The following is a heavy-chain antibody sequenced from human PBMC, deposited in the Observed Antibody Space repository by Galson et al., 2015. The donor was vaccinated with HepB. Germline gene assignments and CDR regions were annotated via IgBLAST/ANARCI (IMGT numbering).Heavy chain of an antibody. CDR2: MNPNSGNT. CDR3: ARGCVGGSYCRYNWFDP. V-gene: IGHV1-8*01. J-gene: IGHJ5*02. D-gene: IGHD1-26*01. Sequence: SVKVSCKASGYTFTSYDINWVRQATGQGLEWMGWMNPNSGNTGYAQKFQGRVTMTRNTSISTAYMELSSLRSEDTAVYYCARGCVGGSYCRYNWFDPWGQGTLVTVSS. CDR1: GYTFTSYD.